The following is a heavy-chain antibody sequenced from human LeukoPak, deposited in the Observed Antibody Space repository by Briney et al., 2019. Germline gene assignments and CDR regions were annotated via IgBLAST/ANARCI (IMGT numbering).Heavy chain of an antibody. CDR3: ATNAYYDFWSGYLN. CDR2: FDPEDGET. D-gene: IGHD3-3*01. J-gene: IGHJ3*01. V-gene: IGHV1-24*01. Sequence: SVKVSCKVSGYTLTELSMHWVRQAPGKGLEWMGGFDPEDGETIYAQKFQGRVTMTEDTSTDTAYMELSSLRSEDTAVYYCATNAYYDFWSGYLNWGQGTMVTVSS. CDR1: GYTLTELS.